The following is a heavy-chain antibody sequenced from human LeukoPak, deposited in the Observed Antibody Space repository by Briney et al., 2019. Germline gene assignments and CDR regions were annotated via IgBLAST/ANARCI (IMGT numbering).Heavy chain of an antibody. CDR1: GFTFNGHW. J-gene: IGHJ4*02. V-gene: IGHV3-7*01. CDR3: AREEPPILTDY. Sequence: GGSLRLSCAASGFTFNGHWMTWVRQAPGKGLEWVANIKEDGSRKYYVDSVKGRFTISRDNAKNSLYLQMNSLRAEDTAVYYCAREEPPILTDYWGQGTLVTVSS. CDR2: IKEDGSRK. D-gene: IGHD2-15*01.